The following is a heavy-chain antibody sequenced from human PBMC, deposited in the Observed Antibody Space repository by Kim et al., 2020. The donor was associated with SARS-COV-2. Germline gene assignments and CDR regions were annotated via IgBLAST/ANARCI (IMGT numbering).Heavy chain of an antibody. CDR3: ARQSYGDYVLYFDY. V-gene: IGHV4-39*01. D-gene: IGHD4-17*01. J-gene: IGHJ4*02. Sequence: NPRPTRRVTITVDTSKNQFSLQLSSVTAADTAVYYCARQSYGDYVLYFDYWGQGTLVTVSS.